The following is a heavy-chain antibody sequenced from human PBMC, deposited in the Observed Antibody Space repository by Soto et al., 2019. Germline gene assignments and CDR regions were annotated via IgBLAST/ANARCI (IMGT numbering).Heavy chain of an antibody. CDR3: AKDISGPYFDWNFDY. Sequence: GGSLRLSCAASGFTFDDYAMHWVRQAPGKGLEWVSGISWNSGSIGYADSVKGRFTISRDNAKNSLYLQMNSLRAEDTALYYCAKDISGPYFDWNFDYWGQGTLVTVSS. CDR1: GFTFDDYA. CDR2: ISWNSGSI. D-gene: IGHD3-9*01. J-gene: IGHJ4*02. V-gene: IGHV3-9*01.